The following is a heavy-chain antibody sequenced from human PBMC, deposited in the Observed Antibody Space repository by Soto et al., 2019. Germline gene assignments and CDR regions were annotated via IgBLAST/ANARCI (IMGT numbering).Heavy chain of an antibody. CDR2: ISSSSSYI. D-gene: IGHD2-2*01. CDR1: GFTFSSYS. J-gene: IGHJ4*02. V-gene: IGHV3-21*01. Sequence: GGSLRLSCVASGFTFSSYSMNWVRQAPGKGLEWVSSISSSSSYIYYADSVKGRFTISRDNAKNSLYLQMNSLRAEDTAVYYCARESPLVVPAAYFDYWGQGTLVTVSS. CDR3: ARESPLVVPAAYFDY.